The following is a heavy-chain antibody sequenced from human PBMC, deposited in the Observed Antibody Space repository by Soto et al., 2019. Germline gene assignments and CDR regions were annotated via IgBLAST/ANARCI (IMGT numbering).Heavy chain of an antibody. CDR3: ARDRVGRGNLFDY. V-gene: IGHV1-69*13. CDR2: IIPIFGTA. J-gene: IGHJ4*02. D-gene: IGHD1-1*01. Sequence: ASVKVSCKASGGTFSSYAISWVRQAPGQGLEWMGGIIPIFGTANYAQKFQGRVTITADESTSTAYMELSSLRSEDTAVYYCARDRVGRGNLFDYWGQGTLVTVSS. CDR1: GGTFSSYA.